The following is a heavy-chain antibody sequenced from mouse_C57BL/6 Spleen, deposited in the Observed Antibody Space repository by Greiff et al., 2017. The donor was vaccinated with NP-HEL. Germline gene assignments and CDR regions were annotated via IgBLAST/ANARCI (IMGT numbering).Heavy chain of an antibody. CDR1: GFTFTDYY. J-gene: IGHJ1*03. D-gene: IGHD3-3*01. CDR2: IRNKANGYTT. CDR3: ARYKGWEWYFDV. V-gene: IGHV7-3*01. Sequence: EVMLVESGGGLVQPGGSLSLSCAASGFTFTDYYMSWVRQPPGKALEWLGFIRNKANGYTTEYSASVKGRFTISRDNSQSILYLQMNALGAEDSATYYCARYKGWEWYFDVWGTGTTVTVSS.